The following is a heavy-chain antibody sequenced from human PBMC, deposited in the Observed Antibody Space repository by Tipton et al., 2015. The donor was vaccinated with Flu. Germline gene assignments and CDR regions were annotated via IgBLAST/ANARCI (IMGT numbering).Heavy chain of an antibody. Sequence: TLSLTCAVYGGSFSGYYWSWVRQPPGKGLEWIGEINHSGSTNYNPSLKSRVTISVDTSKNQFSLKLSSVTAADTAVYYCARGLAARPGGFGRMYNWFDPWGQGTLVTVSS. J-gene: IGHJ5*02. CDR1: GGSFSGYY. CDR3: ARGLAARPGGFGRMYNWFDP. D-gene: IGHD6-6*01. CDR2: INHSGST. V-gene: IGHV4-34*01.